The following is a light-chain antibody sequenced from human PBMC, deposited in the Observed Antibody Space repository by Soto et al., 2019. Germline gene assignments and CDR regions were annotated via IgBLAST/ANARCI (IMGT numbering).Light chain of an antibody. CDR3: SSYTGSSTLYV. J-gene: IGLJ1*01. CDR1: SSDVGGYNY. CDR2: EVS. V-gene: IGLV2-14*01. Sequence: QSALTQPRSVSGSPGQSVTISCSGTSSDVGGYNYVSWYQQHPGKAPKLMIYEVSNRPSGVSNRFSGSKSGNTASLTISGLQAEDEADYSCSSYTGSSTLYVFGTGTKLTVL.